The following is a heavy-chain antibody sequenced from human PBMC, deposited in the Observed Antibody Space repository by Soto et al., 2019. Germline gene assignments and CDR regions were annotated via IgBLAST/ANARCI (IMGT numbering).Heavy chain of an antibody. D-gene: IGHD2-15*01. J-gene: IGHJ4*02. CDR3: AREGYCSGGSCPQPWVYFDY. V-gene: IGHV1-2*04. Sequence: ASVKVSCKASGYTFTGYYMHWVRQAPGQGLEWMGWINPNSGGTNYAQKFQGWVTMTRDTSISTAYMELSRLRSDDTAVYYFAREGYCSGGSCPQPWVYFDYWGQGTLVTVSS. CDR2: INPNSGGT. CDR1: GYTFTGYY.